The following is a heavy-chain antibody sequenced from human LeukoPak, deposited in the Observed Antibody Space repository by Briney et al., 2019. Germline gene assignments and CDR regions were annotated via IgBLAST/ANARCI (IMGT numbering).Heavy chain of an antibody. CDR1: GFTFSSYS. V-gene: IGHV3-53*01. J-gene: IGHJ4*02. CDR3: ARDPCSATGCYDY. D-gene: IGHD2-15*01. CDR2: IYSDGST. Sequence: QSGGSLRLSCAASGFTFSSYSMNWVRQAPGKGLEWVSVIYSDGSTYYADSVKGRFTISRDNSKNTVYLQMNSLRAEDTAVYHCARDPCSATGCYDYWGQGTLVTVSS.